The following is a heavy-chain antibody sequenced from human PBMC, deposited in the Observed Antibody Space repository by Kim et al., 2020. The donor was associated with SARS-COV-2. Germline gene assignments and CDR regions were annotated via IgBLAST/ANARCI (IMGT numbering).Heavy chain of an antibody. V-gene: IGHV1-3*01. D-gene: IGHD6-19*01. CDR3: ARGSGWAFDY. CDR2: NK. J-gene: IGHJ4*02. Sequence: NKKHSQKFQGRVTITRDTSASTAYMELSSLRSEDTAVYYCARGSGWAFDYWGQGTLVTVAS.